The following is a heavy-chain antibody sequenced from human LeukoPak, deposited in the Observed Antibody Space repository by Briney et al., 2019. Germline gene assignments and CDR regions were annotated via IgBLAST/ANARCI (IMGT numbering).Heavy chain of an antibody. Sequence: PGGFLRPSCAASGFTFEEYAMHWVRQAPGKGLEWVSLISWDGGNTYYADSVKGRFTISRDNSKNSLYLKMNSLRAEDTALYYCAKDGGLYSGSYCIDYWGQGTLVTVSS. CDR2: ISWDGGNT. CDR3: AKDGGLYSGSYCIDY. CDR1: GFTFEEYA. D-gene: IGHD1-26*01. J-gene: IGHJ4*02. V-gene: IGHV3-43D*04.